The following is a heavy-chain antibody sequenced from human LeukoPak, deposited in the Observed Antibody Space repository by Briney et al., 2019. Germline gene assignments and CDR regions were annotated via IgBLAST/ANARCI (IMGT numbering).Heavy chain of an antibody. J-gene: IGHJ4*02. CDR1: GGSFSGYY. CDR3: ARGARSYLDY. Sequence: SETLSLTCDVYGGSFSGYYWSWIRQPPGKGLEWIGEINHSGSTNYNPSLKSRVTISVDTSKNQFSLKLSSVTAADTAVYYCARGARSYLDYWGQGTLVTVSS. CDR2: INHSGST. V-gene: IGHV4-34*01.